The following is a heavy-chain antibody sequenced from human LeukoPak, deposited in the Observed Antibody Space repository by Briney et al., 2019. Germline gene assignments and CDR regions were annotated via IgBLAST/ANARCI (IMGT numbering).Heavy chain of an antibody. V-gene: IGHV3-23*01. CDR2: ISGSGGST. CDR3: SKDLPAYDYSNY. CDR1: GFTFSSYA. J-gene: IGHJ4*02. Sequence: GGSLRLSCAASGFTFSSYAMSWVRQAPGKGLEWVSAISGSGGSTYYADSVKGRFTISTDNSKNTLYLQMNSLRAEDTAVNYCSKDLPAYDYSNYGGQGTLVTVSS. D-gene: IGHD4-11*01.